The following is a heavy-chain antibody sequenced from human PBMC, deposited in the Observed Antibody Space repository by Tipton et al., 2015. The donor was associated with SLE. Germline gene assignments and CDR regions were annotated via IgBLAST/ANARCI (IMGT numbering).Heavy chain of an antibody. J-gene: IGHJ6*02. CDR3: ATRPGAMDV. V-gene: IGHV4-61*02. D-gene: IGHD6-6*01. CDR1: GVSITNGRYY. Sequence: TLSLTCDVSGVSITNGRYYWSWIRQPAGKGLEWIGRIHITGGTNYNPSLGSRVTISLDTSNNTFSLHLTSVTAVDTAVYYCATRPGAMDVWGQGTTVTVSS. CDR2: IHITGGT.